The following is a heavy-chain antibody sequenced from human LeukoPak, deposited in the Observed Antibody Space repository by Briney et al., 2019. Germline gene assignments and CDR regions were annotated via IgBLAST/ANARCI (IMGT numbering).Heavy chain of an antibody. CDR2: VHYRGGT. Sequence: SETLSLTCTVSGGSISIGSFYWGWIRQPPGKGLEWLGNVHYRGGTYYNPSLESQVTISADTSKNQFFLRLNSVTAADTSVYYCARGKYDILTGDRKDLDYWGQGTLVTVSS. D-gene: IGHD3-9*01. CDR1: GGSISIGSFY. J-gene: IGHJ4*02. CDR3: ARGKYDILTGDRKDLDY. V-gene: IGHV4-39*01.